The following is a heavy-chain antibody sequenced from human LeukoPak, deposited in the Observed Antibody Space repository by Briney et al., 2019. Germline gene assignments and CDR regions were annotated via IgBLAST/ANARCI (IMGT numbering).Heavy chain of an antibody. Sequence: SETLSLTCTVSGGSISSSSYYWGWIRQPPGKGLEWIGSIYYSGSTYYNPSLKSRVTISVDTSKNQFSLMLRSVTAADTALYYCARGLSGYDSYYYYYYMDVWGQGTTATVSS. D-gene: IGHD5-12*01. J-gene: IGHJ6*03. CDR2: IYYSGST. V-gene: IGHV4-39*01. CDR1: GGSISSSSYY. CDR3: ARGLSGYDSYYYYYYMDV.